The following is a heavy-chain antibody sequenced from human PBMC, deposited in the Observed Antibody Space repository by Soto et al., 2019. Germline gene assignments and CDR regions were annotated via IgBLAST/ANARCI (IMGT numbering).Heavy chain of an antibody. Sequence: VGSLRLSCAASGFSFSSYEMNWVRQAPGKGLEWVSYISTSGSTIYYADSVKGRFTISRDNAKNSLYLQMNSLRAEDTAVYYCARDSVGFRLGWIYYGMDVWGQGTMVTVSS. CDR1: GFSFSSYE. CDR3: ARDSVGFRLGWIYYGMDV. D-gene: IGHD1-26*01. J-gene: IGHJ6*02. CDR2: ISTSGSTI. V-gene: IGHV3-48*03.